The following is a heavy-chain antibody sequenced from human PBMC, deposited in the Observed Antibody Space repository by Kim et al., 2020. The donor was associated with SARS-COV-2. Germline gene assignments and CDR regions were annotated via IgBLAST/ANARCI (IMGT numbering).Heavy chain of an antibody. CDR1: GFIFSSYA. Sequence: GGSLRLSCAASGFIFSSYAIHWVRQAPGKGLEWVAAISSDGSNKYYADSVKGRFTISRDNSKKTLYLRMNSLKLEDTAVYYCARDWIGYSGAIGYFDCWGQGTLVTVSS. V-gene: IGHV3-30-3*01. J-gene: IGHJ4*02. CDR2: ISSDGSNK. CDR3: ARDWIGYSGAIGYFDC. D-gene: IGHD5-12*01.